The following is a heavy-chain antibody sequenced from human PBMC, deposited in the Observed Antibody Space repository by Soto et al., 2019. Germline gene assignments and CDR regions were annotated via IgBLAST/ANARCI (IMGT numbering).Heavy chain of an antibody. CDR2: ISYSGGT. V-gene: IGHV4-59*08. D-gene: IGHD2-2*01. Sequence: SETLSLTCTVSGGSLSGYYWSWIRQPPGKGLEWIGYISYSGGTSYNPSLKSRVTIIVDTSKNQFSLKLSSVTAADTAVYYCARVPDVWGQGTTVTVSS. CDR1: GGSLSGYY. J-gene: IGHJ6*02. CDR3: ARVPDV.